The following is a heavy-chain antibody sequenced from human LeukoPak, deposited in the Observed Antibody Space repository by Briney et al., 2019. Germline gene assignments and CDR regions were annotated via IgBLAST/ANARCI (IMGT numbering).Heavy chain of an antibody. V-gene: IGHV3-30*02. Sequence: GGSLRLSCAASGFSFRNYGMHWVRQAPGKGLEWVAVIWSDGSSKYYADSVKGRFTISRDNSKNTLYLQMNSLRAEDTAVYYCAKDRTGLLVVPAALDYWGQGTLVTVSS. CDR3: AKDRTGLLVVPAALDY. CDR2: IWSDGSSK. J-gene: IGHJ4*02. CDR1: GFSFRNYG. D-gene: IGHD2-2*01.